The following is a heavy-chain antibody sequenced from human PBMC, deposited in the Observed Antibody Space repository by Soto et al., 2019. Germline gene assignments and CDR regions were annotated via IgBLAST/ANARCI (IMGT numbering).Heavy chain of an antibody. V-gene: IGHV3-66*01. CDR3: ARDRKIWGSYRYTTNDAFDI. Sequence: EVQLVESGGGLVQPGGSLRLSCAASGFTVSSNYMSWVRQAPGKGLEWVSVIYSGGSTYYADSVKGRFTISRDNSKNTLYLQMNSLRAEDTAVYYCARDRKIWGSYRYTTNDAFDIWGQGTMVTVSS. D-gene: IGHD3-16*02. J-gene: IGHJ3*02. CDR1: GFTVSSNY. CDR2: IYSGGST.